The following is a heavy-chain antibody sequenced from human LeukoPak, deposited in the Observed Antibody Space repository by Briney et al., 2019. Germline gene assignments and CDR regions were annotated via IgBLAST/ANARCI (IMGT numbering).Heavy chain of an antibody. V-gene: IGHV4-34*01. CDR3: ARQGVDVYYYYYYMDV. J-gene: IGHJ6*03. CDR1: GGSFSGYY. CDR2: INHSGST. Sequence: PSETLSLTCAVYGGSFSGYYWSWIRQPPGKGLEWIGEINHSGSTNYNPSLKSRVTISVDTSKNQFSLKLSSVTAADTAVYYCARQGVDVYYYYYYMDVWGKGTTVTVSS. D-gene: IGHD2-15*01.